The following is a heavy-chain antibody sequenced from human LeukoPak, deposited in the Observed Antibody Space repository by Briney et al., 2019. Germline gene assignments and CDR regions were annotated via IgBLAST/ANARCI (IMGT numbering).Heavy chain of an antibody. CDR1: GGSFSGYY. Sequence: SETLSLTCAVYGGSFSGYYWSWIRQPPGKGLEWMGEINHSGSTNYTPSLKSRVTISVDTSKNQSSLKLSSVTAADTAVYYCARANCYDSSGYYSDYWGQGTLVTVSS. D-gene: IGHD3-22*01. CDR2: INHSGST. J-gene: IGHJ4*02. V-gene: IGHV4-34*01. CDR3: ARANCYDSSGYYSDY.